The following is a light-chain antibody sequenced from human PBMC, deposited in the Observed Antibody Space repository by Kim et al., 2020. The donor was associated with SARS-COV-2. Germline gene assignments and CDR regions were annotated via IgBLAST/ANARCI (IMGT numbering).Light chain of an antibody. J-gene: IGLJ3*02. CDR2: DTN. CDR3: LLYYSGARV. Sequence: PGGALTLTCGSTTGAVTSNHYSFWFQQRPGQAPRTLIYDTNKGQSWTPSRFSGSLRGGEAALTLSGAQPEDEADYYCLLYYSGARVFGGGTQLTVL. V-gene: IGLV7-46*01. CDR1: TGAVTSNHY.